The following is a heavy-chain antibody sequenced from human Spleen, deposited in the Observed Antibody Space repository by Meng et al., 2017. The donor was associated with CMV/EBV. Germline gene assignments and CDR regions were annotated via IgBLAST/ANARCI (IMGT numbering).Heavy chain of an antibody. CDR1: GYSISSGYS. V-gene: IGHV4-38-2*01. CDR2: LSHSGPT. CDR3: ARGRRIRYCSSTSCYARSYYYYGMDV. D-gene: IGHD2-2*01. Sequence: SETLSLTCAVSGYSISSGYSWGWIRQPPGKGLEWIATLSHSGPTYYNPSLKSRVTISVDTSKNQFSLKLSSVTAADTAVYYCARGRRIRYCSSTSCYARSYYYYGMDVWGQGTTVTVSS. J-gene: IGHJ6*02.